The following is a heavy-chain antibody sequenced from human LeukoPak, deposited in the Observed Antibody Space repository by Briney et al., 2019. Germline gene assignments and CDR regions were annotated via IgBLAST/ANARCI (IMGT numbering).Heavy chain of an antibody. CDR2: IYYSGST. J-gene: IGHJ4*02. D-gene: IGHD1-26*01. CDR1: GGSNSSSSYY. Sequence: PSETLSLTCTVSGGSNSSSSYYWGWIRQPPGKGLEWIGSIYYSGSTYYNPSLKSRVTISVDTSKNQFSLKLSSVTAADTAVYYCARPKWELLLGPIDYWGQGTLVTVSS. V-gene: IGHV4-39*01. CDR3: ARPKWELLLGPIDY.